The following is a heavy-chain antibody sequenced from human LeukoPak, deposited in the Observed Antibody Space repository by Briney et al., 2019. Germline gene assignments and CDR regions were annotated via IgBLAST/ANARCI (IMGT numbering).Heavy chain of an antibody. CDR3: AKAITIAEEYFDL. CDR2: ISWDGANT. Sequence: GRSLRLSCAASGSSFRNYGMHWVRQAPRKGLEWVSGISWDGANTGYADSVNGRFSISRDNAKTSLYLQMNRLSAEDMAFYYCAKAITIAEEYFDLWGRGTLVTVSS. CDR1: GSSFRNYG. D-gene: IGHD1-14*01. V-gene: IGHV3-9*03. J-gene: IGHJ2*01.